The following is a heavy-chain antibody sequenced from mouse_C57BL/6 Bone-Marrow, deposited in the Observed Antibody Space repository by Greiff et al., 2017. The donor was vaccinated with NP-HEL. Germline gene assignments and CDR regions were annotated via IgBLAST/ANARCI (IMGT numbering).Heavy chain of an antibody. J-gene: IGHJ1*03. CDR1: GYTFTDYE. CDR3: TNLLWLREDYWYFDV. D-gene: IGHD2-9*01. CDR2: IDPETGGT. Sequence: QLQQSGAELVRPGASVTLSCKASGYTFTDYEMHWVKQTPVHGLEWIGAIDPETGGTAYNQKFKGKAILTADKSSSTAYMELRSLTSEDSAVYYCTNLLWLREDYWYFDVWGTGTTVTVSS. V-gene: IGHV1-15*01.